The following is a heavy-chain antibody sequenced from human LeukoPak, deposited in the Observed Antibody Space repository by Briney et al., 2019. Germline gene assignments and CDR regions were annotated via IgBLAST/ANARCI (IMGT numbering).Heavy chain of an antibody. V-gene: IGHV1-46*01. J-gene: IGHJ4*02. CDR1: GYTFTSYY. CDR3: ARVATSRGYSIRGFDY. CDR2: INPSGGST. D-gene: IGHD3-22*01. Sequence: GASVKVSCKASGYTFTSYYMHWVRQAPGQGLEWMGIINPSGGSTSYAQKFQGRVTMTRDMSTSTVYMEMSSLRSEDAAVYYCARVATSRGYSIRGFDYWGQGTLVTVSS.